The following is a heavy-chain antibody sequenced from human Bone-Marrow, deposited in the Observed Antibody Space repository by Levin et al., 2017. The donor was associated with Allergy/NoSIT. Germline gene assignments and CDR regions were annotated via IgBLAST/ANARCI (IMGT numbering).Heavy chain of an antibody. Sequence: PGGSLRLSCAASGFPFYDYIMHWVRQAPGKGLEWVSLISWDGSTTYYADSVKGRFTISRDNSKNSLYLQMNSLRTEDSALYYCARGETSSSPFDYWGQGTLVAVSS. D-gene: IGHD6-6*01. CDR3: ARGETSSSPFDY. V-gene: IGHV3-43*01. J-gene: IGHJ4*02. CDR1: GFPFYDYI. CDR2: ISWDGSTT.